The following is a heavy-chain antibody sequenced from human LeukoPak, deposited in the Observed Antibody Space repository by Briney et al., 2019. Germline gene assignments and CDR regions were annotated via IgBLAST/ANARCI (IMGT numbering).Heavy chain of an antibody. D-gene: IGHD5-24*01. CDR1: GFTFSRYD. CDR2: IGSTGIT. Sequence: GGSLRLSCAASGFTFSRYDIHWVRQAAGKGLEWVSAIGSTGITYYPDSVKGRFTISRDDAKTSVYLEMNSLRAEDTAVYFCARDRREASNFYSYGMDVWGKGTTVTVSS. CDR3: ARDRREASNFYSYGMDV. J-gene: IGHJ6*04. V-gene: IGHV3-13*01.